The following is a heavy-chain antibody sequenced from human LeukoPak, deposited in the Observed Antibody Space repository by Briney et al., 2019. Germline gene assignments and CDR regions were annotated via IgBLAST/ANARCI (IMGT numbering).Heavy chain of an antibody. D-gene: IGHD3-3*01. V-gene: IGHV4-59*01. J-gene: IGHJ4*02. Sequence: SETLSLTCTVSGGSISSYYWSWIRQPPGKGLEWIGYIYYSGSTNYNPPLKSRVTISVDTSKNQFSLKLSSVTAADTAVYYCARTYYDFWSGYPYFDYWGQGTLVTVSS. CDR3: ARTYYDFWSGYPYFDY. CDR1: GGSISSYY. CDR2: IYYSGST.